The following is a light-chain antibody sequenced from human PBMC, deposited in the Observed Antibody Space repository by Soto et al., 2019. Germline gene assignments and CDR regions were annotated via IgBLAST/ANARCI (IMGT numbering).Light chain of an antibody. J-gene: IGKJ5*01. CDR1: QTVGSN. CDR2: GAS. CDR3: QQYNNWPIT. Sequence: DILLMPRPVTLSVSRGVRSALSRMASQTVGSNLAWYQQKPGQAPRLRIYGASTRASDTPARFSGSGSVTEFALTISSLQSEDFAVYYCQQYNNWPITFGQGTRLEI. V-gene: IGKV3D-15*01.